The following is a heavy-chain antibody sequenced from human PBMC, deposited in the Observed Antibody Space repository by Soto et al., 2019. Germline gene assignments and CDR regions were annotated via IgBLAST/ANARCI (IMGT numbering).Heavy chain of an antibody. D-gene: IGHD5-18*01. Sequence: CAASGFTFSSYAMSWVRQAPGTGLEWVSAISGSGGSTYYADSVKGRFTISRDNSKNTLYLQMNSLRAEDTAVYYCAKGSGYSYGAPSDYYYGMDVWGQGTTVTVS. CDR2: ISGSGGST. CDR1: GFTFSSYA. V-gene: IGHV3-23*01. J-gene: IGHJ6*02. CDR3: AKGSGYSYGAPSDYYYGMDV.